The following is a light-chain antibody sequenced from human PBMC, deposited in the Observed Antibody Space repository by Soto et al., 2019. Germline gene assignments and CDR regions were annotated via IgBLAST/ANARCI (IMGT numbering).Light chain of an antibody. CDR2: STN. Sequence: QAVVTQEPSFSVSPGRTVTLTCGLSSGSVSTSYYPSWYQQTPGQPPRTLIYSTNTRSSGVPDRFSGSILGNKAALTITGAQADDESDYYCVLYMGSGISVFCGGTKLTVL. CDR3: VLYMGSGISV. V-gene: IGLV8-61*01. CDR1: SGSVSTSYY. J-gene: IGLJ3*02.